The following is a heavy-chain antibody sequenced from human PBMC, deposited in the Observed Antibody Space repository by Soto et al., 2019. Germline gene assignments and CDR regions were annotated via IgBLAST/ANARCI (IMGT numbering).Heavy chain of an antibody. V-gene: IGHV3-30*18. CDR2: ISYDGSNT. D-gene: IGHD1-26*01. CDR1: GFSISDYG. J-gene: IGHJ6*02. Sequence: QVQLVESGGGVVQPGWSLRLSCAASGFSISDYGMEWVRQAPGKWLEWVALISYDGSNTYYADSVKGRFTISRDNSKDTLFLQMTGLRREDTAVYYCAKGAGDRLSLGMDVWGQGTTVTVSS. CDR3: AKGAGDRLSLGMDV.